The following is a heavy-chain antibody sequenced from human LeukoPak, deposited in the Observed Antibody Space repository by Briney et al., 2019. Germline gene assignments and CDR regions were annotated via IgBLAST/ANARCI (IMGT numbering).Heavy chain of an antibody. J-gene: IGHJ4*02. Sequence: GGSLRLSCAASGFTFSNFAMSWVRQAPGKGLEWVSSISGSGGSTYYADSVKGRFTISRDNSKNTLYLQMNSLRAEDTAVYYCAKSLVLRYFDWLLPFDYWGQGTLVTVSS. CDR2: ISGSGGST. CDR1: GFTFSNFA. CDR3: AKSLVLRYFDWLLPFDY. V-gene: IGHV3-23*01. D-gene: IGHD3-9*01.